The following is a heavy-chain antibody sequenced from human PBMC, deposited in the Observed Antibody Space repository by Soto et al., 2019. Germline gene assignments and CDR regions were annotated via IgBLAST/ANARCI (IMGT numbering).Heavy chain of an antibody. CDR3: ARVGEATTVVTRIYYYYYGMDV. V-gene: IGHV3-7*05. CDR2: IKQDGSEK. Sequence: GGSLRLSCAASGFTFSSYWMSWVRQAPGKGLEWVANIKQDGSEKYYVDSVKGRFTISRDNAKNSLYLQMNSLRAEDTAVYYCARVGEATTVVTRIYYYYYGMDVWGQGTTVTVSS. CDR1: GFTFSSYW. J-gene: IGHJ6*02. D-gene: IGHD4-17*01.